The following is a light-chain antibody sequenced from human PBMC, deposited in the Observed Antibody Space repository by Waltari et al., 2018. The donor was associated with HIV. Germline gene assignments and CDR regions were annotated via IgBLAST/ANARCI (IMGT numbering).Light chain of an antibody. J-gene: IGLJ3*02. Sequence: QSVLTQPPSASGTPGQRVTISCSGSSPNIGSNPVNWFQRLPGTAPKLLIYSNNQRPSGVPDRFSGSKSGTSASLAITGLQSEDEADYYCAAWDDSLNGWVFGGGTKLTVL. CDR3: AAWDDSLNGWV. V-gene: IGLV1-44*01. CDR1: SPNIGSNP. CDR2: SNN.